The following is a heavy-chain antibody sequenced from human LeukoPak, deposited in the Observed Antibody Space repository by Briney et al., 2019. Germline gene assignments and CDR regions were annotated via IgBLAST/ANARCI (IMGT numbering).Heavy chain of an antibody. CDR1: GFTFSSYS. D-gene: IGHD7-27*01. CDR2: ISSSSSYI. CDR3: ARAALLTGGGYHFDS. V-gene: IGHV3-21*04. Sequence: PGGSLRLSCAASGFTFSSYSMNWVRQAPGKGLEWVSSISSSSSYIYYADSVKGRFTVSRDNARNSLYLQMNSLSAEDTAVYFCARAALLTGGGYHFDSWGQGTLVTVSS. J-gene: IGHJ4*02.